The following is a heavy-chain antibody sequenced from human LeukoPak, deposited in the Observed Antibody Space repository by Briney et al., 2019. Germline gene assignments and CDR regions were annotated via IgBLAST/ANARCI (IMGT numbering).Heavy chain of an antibody. J-gene: IGHJ5*02. V-gene: IGHV3-74*01. D-gene: IGHD1-26*01. CDR3: AREGGIVGAFDP. Sequence: GGSLRLSCAASGFTFSSYWMHWVRQAPGKGLVWVSRINSDGSSTSYADSVEGRFTISRDNAKNTLYLQMNSLRAEDTAVYYCAREGGIVGAFDPWGQGTLVTVSS. CDR2: INSDGSST. CDR1: GFTFSSYW.